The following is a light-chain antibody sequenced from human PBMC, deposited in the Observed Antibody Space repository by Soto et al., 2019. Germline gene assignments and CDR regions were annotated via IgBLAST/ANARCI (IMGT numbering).Light chain of an antibody. Sequence: QSVLTQPPSASGTPGQRVTISCSGGSSNIGSNTVHWYRQVPGTAPKLLIYSNNQRPSGVPDRFSGSKSGTSASLAISGLQSEDEADYYCASWDDSLNGYVFGTGTKLTVL. CDR2: SNN. CDR3: ASWDDSLNGYV. CDR1: SSNIGSNT. V-gene: IGLV1-44*01. J-gene: IGLJ1*01.